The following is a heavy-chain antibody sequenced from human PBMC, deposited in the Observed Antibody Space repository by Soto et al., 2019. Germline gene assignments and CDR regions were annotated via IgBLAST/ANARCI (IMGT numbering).Heavy chain of an antibody. D-gene: IGHD3-16*02. CDR1: GGSITNSSSY. J-gene: IGHJ4*02. CDR3: ARSLDDDVFDY. Sequence: QLQLQESGPGLVKPSETLSLTCTVSGGSITNSSSYWAWIRQPPGKGLEWIGSVYYSGSIYYNPSLKSRVTMSVDTSRNQFSLKLSSVTAADTALFYCARSLDDDVFDYWGQGTLVTVSS. V-gene: IGHV4-39*01. CDR2: VYYSGSI.